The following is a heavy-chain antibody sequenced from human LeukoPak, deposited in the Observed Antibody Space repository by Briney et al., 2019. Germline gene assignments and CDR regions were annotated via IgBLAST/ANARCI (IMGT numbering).Heavy chain of an antibody. CDR3: ARKYVLWFGEPAAADAFDI. J-gene: IGHJ3*02. D-gene: IGHD3-10*01. V-gene: IGHV1-2*02. CDR2: INPNSGGT. CDR1: GYTFTGYY. Sequence: GASVKVSCKASGYTFTGYYMHWVRQAPGQGLEWVGWINPNSGGTNYEQKFQGRVTMTRDTSISTAYMELSRLRSDDTAVYYCARKYVLWFGEPAAADAFDICGQGTIVTASA.